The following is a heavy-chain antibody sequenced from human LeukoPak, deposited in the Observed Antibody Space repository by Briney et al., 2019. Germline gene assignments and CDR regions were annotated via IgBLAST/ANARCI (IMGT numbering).Heavy chain of an antibody. D-gene: IGHD6-13*01. CDR1: GFTFSSYG. CDR3: AKDAAAGTRPYYSDY. CDR2: ISYDGSNK. Sequence: GGSLRLSCAASGFTFSSYGMHWVRQAPGKGLEWVAVISYDGSNKYYADSEKGRFTISRDNSKNTLYLQMNSLRAEDTAVYYCAKDAAAGTRPYYSDYWGQGTLVTVSS. J-gene: IGHJ4*02. V-gene: IGHV3-30*18.